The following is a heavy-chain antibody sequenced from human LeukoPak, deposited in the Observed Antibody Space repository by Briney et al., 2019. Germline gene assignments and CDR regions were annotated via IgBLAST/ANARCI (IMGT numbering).Heavy chain of an antibody. Sequence: VESGGCVVQPGRSLRLSCAASGFTFSSYGMHWVRQAPGKGLEGVAVIWYDGSNKYYSDSVKGRFTISRDNSKNTLYLQMNSLRAEDTAVYYCARENYDSSGYGSAFDIWGQGTMVTVSS. CDR2: IWYDGSNK. J-gene: IGHJ3*02. D-gene: IGHD3-22*01. V-gene: IGHV3-33*01. CDR3: ARENYDSSGYGSAFDI. CDR1: GFTFSSYG.